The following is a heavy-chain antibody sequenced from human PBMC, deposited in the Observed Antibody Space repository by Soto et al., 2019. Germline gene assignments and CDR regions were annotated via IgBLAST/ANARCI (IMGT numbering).Heavy chain of an antibody. J-gene: IGHJ4*02. V-gene: IGHV3-74*01. D-gene: IGHD6-13*01. CDR1: GFTFSSYW. CDR3: ARDYSSSRYFDY. CDR2: INSDGSST. Sequence: EVQLVESGGGLVQSGGSLRLSCAASGFTFSSYWMHWVRQAPGKGLVWVSRINSDGSSTSYADSVKGRFTISRDNAKNTLYLQMNSLRVEDTAVYYCARDYSSSRYFDYWGQGTLVTVSS.